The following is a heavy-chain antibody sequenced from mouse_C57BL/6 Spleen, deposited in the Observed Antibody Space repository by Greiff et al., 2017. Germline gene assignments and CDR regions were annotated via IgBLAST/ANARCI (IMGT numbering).Heavy chain of an antibody. D-gene: IGHD2-4*01. CDR1: GFNIKDDY. J-gene: IGHJ3*01. CDR3: TTWDYPAWFAY. CDR2: IDPENGDT. V-gene: IGHV14-4*01. Sequence: EVQLQQSGAELVRPGASVKLSCTASGFNIKDDYMHWVKQRPEQGLEWIGWIDPENGDTEYASKFQGKATITADTSSNTAYLQLSSLTSEDTAVYYCTTWDYPAWFAYWGQGTLVTVSA.